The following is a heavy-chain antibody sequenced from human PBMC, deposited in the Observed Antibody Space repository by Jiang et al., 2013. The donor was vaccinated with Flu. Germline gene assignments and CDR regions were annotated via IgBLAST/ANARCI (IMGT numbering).Heavy chain of an antibody. CDR1: GFTFNTYS. CDR2: ISHDGTVE. J-gene: IGHJ6*02. V-gene: IGHV3-30*04. D-gene: IGHD2/OR15-2a*01. Sequence: QLLESGGGVVQPGRSLTLSCATSGFTFNTYSMHWVRRAPGKGLEWVSFISHDGTVEYHANSVTGRFTISRDNSKNTVFLQVSSLRPEDAAVYYCARGEEYCISSSCWVMDVWGQGTTVTVSS. CDR3: ARGEEYCISSSCWVMDV.